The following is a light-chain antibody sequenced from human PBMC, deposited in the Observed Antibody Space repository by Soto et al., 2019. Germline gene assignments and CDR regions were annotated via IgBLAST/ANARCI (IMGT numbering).Light chain of an antibody. Sequence: EIVLTQSPGTLSLSPGERATLSCRASQSVSRSYLAWYQQNPGQPPSLLIYATSSRATGIPDRFSGSGSGTDLTLTISRLEPEDFAVYYCQQYGSSPYTFGQGTKLEIK. V-gene: IGKV3-20*01. CDR2: ATS. CDR1: QSVSRSY. CDR3: QQYGSSPYT. J-gene: IGKJ2*01.